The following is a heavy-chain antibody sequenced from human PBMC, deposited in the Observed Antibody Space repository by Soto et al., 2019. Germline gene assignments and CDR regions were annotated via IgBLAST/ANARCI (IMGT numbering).Heavy chain of an antibody. CDR1: GFSLSTGGVG. D-gene: IGHD2-21*02. CDR3: AHSRCGGDCLQSYSSHYYFGMDV. V-gene: IGHV2-5*02. J-gene: IGHJ6*02. Sequence: QITLKESGPTLVKPIQTLTLTCTFSGFSLSTGGVGVGWIRQPPGKALEWLALIYWDDDKRYSPSLKSRLTITKDTSKNQVVLTMTNMDPVDTATYYCAHSRCGGDCLQSYSSHYYFGMDVWGQGTTVTVSS. CDR2: IYWDDDK.